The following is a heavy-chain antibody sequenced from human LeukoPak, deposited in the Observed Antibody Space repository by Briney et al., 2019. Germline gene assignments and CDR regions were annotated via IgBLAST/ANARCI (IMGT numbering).Heavy chain of an antibody. J-gene: IGHJ4*02. CDR1: GFTFRYYA. D-gene: IGHD3-22*01. CDR2: ISGSGGST. CDR3: AKGGAGYYSLPPPWGFDY. Sequence: GRSLRLSCAASGFTFRYYAMSWVRQAPGKGLEWVSAISGSGGSTYYADSVKGRFTISRDNSKNTLYLQMNSLRAEGTAVYYCAKGGAGYYSLPPPWGFDYWGQGTLVTVSS. V-gene: IGHV3-23*01.